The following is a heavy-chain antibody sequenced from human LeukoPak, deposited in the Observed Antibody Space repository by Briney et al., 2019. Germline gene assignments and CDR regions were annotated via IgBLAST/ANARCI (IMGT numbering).Heavy chain of an antibody. V-gene: IGHV4-59*01. CDR3: ARDYGGNPGFFDS. CDR2: IYYIGNS. J-gene: IGHJ4*02. D-gene: IGHD4-23*01. CDR1: GDSINSYY. Sequence: PSETLSLTCTVSGDSINSYYWSWIRQPPGKGLEWIGSIYYIGNSNYNPSLKSRVTISVDTSRNQFSLKVNSVTAAETAVYYCARDYGGNPGFFDSWGQGTLVTVSS.